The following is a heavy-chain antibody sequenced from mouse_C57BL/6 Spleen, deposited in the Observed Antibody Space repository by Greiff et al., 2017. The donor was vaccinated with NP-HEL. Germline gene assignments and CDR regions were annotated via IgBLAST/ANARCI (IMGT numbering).Heavy chain of an antibody. CDR3: ARAPIYYDLYCFDY. Sequence: QVQLQQPGAELVKPGASVKLSCKASGYTFTSYWMHWVKQRPGQGLEWIGMIHPNSGSTNYNEKFKSKATLTVDKSASTAYMQLGSLTSEDSTVYYCARAPIYYDLYCFDYWGQGTTLTVSS. D-gene: IGHD2-4*01. CDR2: IHPNSGST. J-gene: IGHJ2*01. CDR1: GYTFTSYW. V-gene: IGHV1-64*01.